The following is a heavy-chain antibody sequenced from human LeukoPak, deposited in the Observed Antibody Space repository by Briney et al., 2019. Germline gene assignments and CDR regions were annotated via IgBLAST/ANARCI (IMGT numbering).Heavy chain of an antibody. CDR2: IYYSGST. V-gene: IGHV4-39*01. J-gene: IGHJ5*02. CDR1: GGSISSSSYY. CDR3: ARQSRYSGCYNWFDP. Sequence: PSETLSLTCTVSGGSISSSSYYWGWIRQPPGKGLEWIGSIYYSGSTYYNPSLKSRVTISVDTSKNQFSLKLSSVTAADTAVYYCARQSRYSGCYNWFDPWGQGTLVTVSS. D-gene: IGHD1-26*01.